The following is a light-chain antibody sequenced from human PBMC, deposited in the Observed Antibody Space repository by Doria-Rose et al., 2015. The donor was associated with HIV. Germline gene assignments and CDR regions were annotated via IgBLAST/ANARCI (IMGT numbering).Light chain of an antibody. J-gene: IGKJ1*01. CDR1: QSFSSTY. Sequence: TQSPGTLSLSPGERATLSCRASQSFSSTYLAWYQQKPGQAPSLLIYDGSTRATGIPDSFSASGSGTDLTLTINRLEPEDFALYYCHQYGTSWTFGQGTKVEI. V-gene: IGKV3-20*01. CDR3: HQYGTSWT. CDR2: DGS.